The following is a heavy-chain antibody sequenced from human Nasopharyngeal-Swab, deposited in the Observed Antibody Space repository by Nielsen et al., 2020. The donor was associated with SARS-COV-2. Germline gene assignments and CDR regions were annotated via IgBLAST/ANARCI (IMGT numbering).Heavy chain of an antibody. V-gene: IGHV4-34*01. J-gene: IGHJ6*02. D-gene: IGHD3-22*01. CDR3: ARGTVYYYDSSGYYYYYYYGMDV. CDR2: INHSGST. Sequence: WIRQPSGKGLEWIGEINHSGSTNYNPSLKSRVTISVDTSKNQFSLKLSSVTAADTAVYYCARGTVYYYDSSGYYYYYYYGMDVWGQGTTVTVSS.